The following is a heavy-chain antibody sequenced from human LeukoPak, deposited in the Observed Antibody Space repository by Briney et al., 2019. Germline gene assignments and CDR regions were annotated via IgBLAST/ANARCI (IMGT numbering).Heavy chain of an antibody. V-gene: IGHV3-30*18. CDR3: AKDFDLLDC. CDR2: ISSDGSNK. Sequence: QPGRSLRLSCAASGFIFSSYGMHWVRQAPGKGLEWVAVISSDGSNKYYADSVKGRFIISRDNSKNTLYLQMNSLRAEDTAVYYCAKDFDLLDCWGQGTLVTVSS. J-gene: IGHJ4*02. D-gene: IGHD3-9*01. CDR1: GFIFSSYG.